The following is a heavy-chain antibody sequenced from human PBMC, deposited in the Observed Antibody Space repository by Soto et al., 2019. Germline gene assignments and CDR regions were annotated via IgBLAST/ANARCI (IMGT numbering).Heavy chain of an antibody. CDR2: IIPIFGTA. CDR3: ARARSAVYCSGGSCYYFDY. CDR1: GGTFSSYA. V-gene: IGHV1-69*13. D-gene: IGHD2-15*01. Sequence: ASVKVSCKASGGTFSSYAISWVRQAPGQGLEWMGGIIPIFGTANYAQKFQGRVTITADESTSTAYMELSSLRSEDTAVYYCARARSAVYCSGGSCYYFDYWGQGTLVTVSS. J-gene: IGHJ4*02.